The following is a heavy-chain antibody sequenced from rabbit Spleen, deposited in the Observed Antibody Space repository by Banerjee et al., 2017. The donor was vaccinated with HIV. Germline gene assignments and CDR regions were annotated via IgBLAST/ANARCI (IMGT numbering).Heavy chain of an antibody. CDR3: ARGGGL. V-gene: IGHV1S45*01. CDR2: IVTGSSGTT. Sequence: QEQLKESGGDLVQPEGSLALTCKASGFTISSYYYMCWVRQAPGKGLEWIACIVTGSSGTTYYASWAKGRFTITRSTSLNTVTLQLNSLTAADTATYFCARGGGLWGPGTLVTVS. CDR1: GFTISSYYY. J-gene: IGHJ4*01.